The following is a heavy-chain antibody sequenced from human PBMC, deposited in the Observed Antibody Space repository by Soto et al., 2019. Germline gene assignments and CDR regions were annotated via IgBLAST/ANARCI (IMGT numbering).Heavy chain of an antibody. J-gene: IGHJ4*02. CDR2: INPSGGST. D-gene: IGHD2-8*01. Sequence: GASVKVSCKASGYTFTSYYMHWVRQAPGQGLEWMGIINPSGGSTSYAQKFQGRVTMTRDTSTSTVYMELSSLRSEDTAVYYCARDGLGYCTNGVCYTFDYWGQGTLVTVSS. CDR3: ARDGLGYCTNGVCYTFDY. CDR1: GYTFTSYY. V-gene: IGHV1-46*03.